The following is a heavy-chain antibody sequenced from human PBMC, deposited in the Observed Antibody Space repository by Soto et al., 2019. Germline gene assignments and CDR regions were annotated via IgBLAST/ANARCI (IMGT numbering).Heavy chain of an antibody. J-gene: IGHJ6*02. Sequence: PGGSLRLSCAASGFTFSSYAMKWVRQAPGKGLEWVSLIGESGTPTYYADSVKGQFTISRDNSGNTLFLEMYSLRAEDTAVYYCARYIPGVRYYGMDVWGQGTTVTVSS. CDR3: ARYIPGVRYYGMDV. D-gene: IGHD2-2*01. CDR1: GFTFSSYA. CDR2: IGESGTPT. V-gene: IGHV3-23*01.